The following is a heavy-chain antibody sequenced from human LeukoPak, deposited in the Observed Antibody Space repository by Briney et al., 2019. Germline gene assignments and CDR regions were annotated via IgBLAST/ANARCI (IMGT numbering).Heavy chain of an antibody. Sequence: SETLSLTCAVYGGSFSGYYWSWIRQPPGKGLEWIGEINHSGSTNYNPSLKSRVTISVDTSKNQFSLKLSSVTAADTAVYYCARSAAGVVGAADSWGQGTLVTVSS. V-gene: IGHV4-34*01. CDR2: INHSGST. J-gene: IGHJ5*01. D-gene: IGHD1-26*01. CDR1: GGSFSGYY. CDR3: ARSAAGVVGAADS.